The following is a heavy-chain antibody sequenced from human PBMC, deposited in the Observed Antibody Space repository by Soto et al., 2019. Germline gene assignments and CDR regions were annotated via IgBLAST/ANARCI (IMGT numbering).Heavy chain of an antibody. V-gene: IGHV5-51*01. D-gene: IGHD3-22*01. CDR1: GYSFTSYW. CDR2: IYPGDSDT. CDR3: ARNYYDSSGPEYFQH. J-gene: IGHJ1*01. Sequence: GESLKISCKGSGYSFTSYWIGWVRQMPGKGLEWMGIIYPGDSDTRYSPSFQGQVTISADKSISTAYLQWSSLKASDTAMYYCARNYYDSSGPEYFQHWGQGTLVTVSS.